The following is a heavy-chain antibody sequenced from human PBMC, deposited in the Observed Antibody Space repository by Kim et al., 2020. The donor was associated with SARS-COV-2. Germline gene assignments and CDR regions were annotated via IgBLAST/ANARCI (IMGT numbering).Heavy chain of an antibody. V-gene: IGHV3-33*01. CDR1: GFTFSAYA. D-gene: IGHD6-13*01. CDR2: IWYDGSNK. J-gene: IGHJ4*02. Sequence: GGSLRLSCAASGFTFSAYAMHWVRQGPGKGLEWVAIIWYDGSNKYYADSVKGRFTISRDNSRMAVYLQMNSLRAEDTAVYYCASLRGFSNEWSQLDYWGQGTLVTVSS. CDR3: ASLRGFSNEWSQLDY.